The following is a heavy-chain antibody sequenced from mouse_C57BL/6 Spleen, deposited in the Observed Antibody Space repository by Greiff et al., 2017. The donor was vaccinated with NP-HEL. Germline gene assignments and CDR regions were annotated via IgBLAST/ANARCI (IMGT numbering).Heavy chain of an antibody. Sequence: VKLQQPGAELVRPGSSVKLSCKASGYTFTSYWMDWVKQRPGQGLEWIGNIYPSDSETHYNQKFKDKATLTVDKSSSTAYMQLSSLTSEDSAVYYCARGPGAMDYWGQGTSVTVSS. V-gene: IGHV1-61*01. CDR3: ARGPGAMDY. CDR2: IYPSDSET. D-gene: IGHD4-1*01. J-gene: IGHJ4*01. CDR1: GYTFTSYW.